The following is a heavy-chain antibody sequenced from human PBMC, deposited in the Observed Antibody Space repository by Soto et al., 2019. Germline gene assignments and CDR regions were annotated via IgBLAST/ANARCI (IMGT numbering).Heavy chain of an antibody. CDR3: AGAVVPAAQNWFDP. J-gene: IGHJ5*02. V-gene: IGHV1-3*01. CDR1: GYTFISYA. D-gene: IGHD2-2*01. CDR2: IHAGNGNT. Sequence: ASVKVSCKASGYTFISYAIHWVRQAPGQRLEWMGWIHAGNGNTKYSQNFQDRVTITRDTSASSVYMELSSLRSEDTAVYYCAGAVVPAAQNWFDPWGQGTLVTVSS.